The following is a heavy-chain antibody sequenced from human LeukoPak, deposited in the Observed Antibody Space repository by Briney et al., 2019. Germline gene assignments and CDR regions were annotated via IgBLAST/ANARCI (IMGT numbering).Heavy chain of an antibody. CDR1: GGSFIGYD. CDR2: INHSGGT. CDR3: ASLARGGNWFDA. J-gene: IGHJ5*02. V-gene: IGHV4-34*01. Sequence: SETLSLTCAVYGGSFIGYDWTWIRHPPGKGLEWIGEINHSGGTNYNPSLTSRVTISVDTSKNQFSLKLSSVTAADTAVYYCASLARGGNWFDAWGQGTLVTVSS. D-gene: IGHD6-6*01.